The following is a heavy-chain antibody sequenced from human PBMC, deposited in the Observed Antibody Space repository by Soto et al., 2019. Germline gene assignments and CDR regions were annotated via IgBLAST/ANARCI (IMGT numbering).Heavy chain of an antibody. CDR2: ISSSSSYT. Sequence: GGSLRLSCTASGFTFGDYAMSWIRQAPRKGLEWVSYISSSSSYTNYADSVKGRFTISRDTAKNSLYLQMNSLRAEDTAVYYCARDPDFGFNWFDPWGLGTLVTVSS. CDR1: GFTFGDYA. D-gene: IGHD3-10*01. V-gene: IGHV3-11*06. J-gene: IGHJ5*02. CDR3: ARDPDFGFNWFDP.